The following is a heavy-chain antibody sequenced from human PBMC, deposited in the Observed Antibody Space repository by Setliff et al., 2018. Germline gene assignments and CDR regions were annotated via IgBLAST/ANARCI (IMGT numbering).Heavy chain of an antibody. Sequence: SETLSLTCTVSGGSISSSYWSWIRQPPGKGLEWIGYFYHSGSMNYSPSLKGRVTMSVDTSNNQLSLKLTSVSAADTAVYYCARGPQKFYSDTSGYYYDALYYYYMDVWGKGTTVTVSS. CDR2: FYHSGSM. CDR3: ARGPQKFYSDTSGYYYDALYYYYMDV. CDR1: GGSISSSY. V-gene: IGHV4-59*08. D-gene: IGHD3-22*01. J-gene: IGHJ6*03.